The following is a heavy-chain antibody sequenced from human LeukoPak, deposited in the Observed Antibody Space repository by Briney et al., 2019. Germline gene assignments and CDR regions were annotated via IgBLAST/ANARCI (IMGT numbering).Heavy chain of an antibody. D-gene: IGHD4-17*01. Sequence: ASVKVSCKVSGYTFTDYYMHWVQQAPGRGLEWMGLINPQDGETMYADKFQGRVTITADTSTDTAYMELSSLKSEDTAVYCAADYDEYEVNFDCWGQGTLVTVSS. J-gene: IGHJ4*02. CDR3: AADYDEYEVNFDC. V-gene: IGHV1-69-2*01. CDR2: INPQDGET. CDR1: GYTFTDYY.